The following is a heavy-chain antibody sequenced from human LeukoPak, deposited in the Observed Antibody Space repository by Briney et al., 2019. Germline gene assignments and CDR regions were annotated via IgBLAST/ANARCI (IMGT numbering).Heavy chain of an antibody. CDR2: ISYDGSNK. D-gene: IGHD4-11*01. CDR3: AKDWGEATVTNWFDP. J-gene: IGHJ5*02. CDR1: GFTFSGYG. Sequence: PGRSLRLSCAASGFTFSGYGIHWVRQAPGKGLEWVAVISYDGSNKFYADSVKGRFTISRDNSKNTLFLQMNSLRPEDTAVYYCAKDWGEATVTNWFDPWGQGTLVTVSS. V-gene: IGHV3-30*18.